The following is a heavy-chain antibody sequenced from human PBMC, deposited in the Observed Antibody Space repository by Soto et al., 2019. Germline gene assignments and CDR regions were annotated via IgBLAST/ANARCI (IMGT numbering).Heavy chain of an antibody. D-gene: IGHD6-19*01. J-gene: IGHJ4*02. CDR2: ISAYNGNT. CDR3: ARVRALGYSSGWYSFGY. CDR1: GYTFTSYG. V-gene: IGHV1-18*01. Sequence: ASVKVSCKASGYTFTSYGISWVRQAPGQGLEWMGWISAYNGNTNYAQKLQGRVTMTTDTSTSTAYMELRSLRSDDTAVYYCARVRALGYSSGWYSFGYWGQGTLVTVSS.